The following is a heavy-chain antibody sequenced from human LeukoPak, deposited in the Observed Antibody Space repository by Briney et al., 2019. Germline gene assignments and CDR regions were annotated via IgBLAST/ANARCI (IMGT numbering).Heavy chain of an antibody. V-gene: IGHV3-30*04. CDR1: GFTFSSYA. D-gene: IGHD5-24*01. Sequence: GGSLRLSCAASGFTFSSYAMHWVRQAPGKGLEWVAVISYDGSNKYYADSVKGRFTISRDNSKNTLYLQMDSLRAEDTAVYYCAREWPLTPYFDYWGQGTLVTVSS. J-gene: IGHJ4*02. CDR2: ISYDGSNK. CDR3: AREWPLTPYFDY.